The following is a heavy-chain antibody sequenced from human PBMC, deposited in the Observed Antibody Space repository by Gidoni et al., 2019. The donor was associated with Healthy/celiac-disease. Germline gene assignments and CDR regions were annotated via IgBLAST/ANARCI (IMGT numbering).Heavy chain of an antibody. J-gene: IGHJ3*02. V-gene: IGHV4-59*01. CDR1: GGSISSYY. CDR3: ARTRGDAFDI. CDR2: IYYSGST. Sequence: QVQLPESGPGLVKPSETLSLTCTVSGGSISSYYWSWIRQPPGKGLEWIGYIYYSGSTNYNPSLKSRVTISVDTSKNQFSLKLSSVTAADTAVYYCARTRGDAFDIWGQGTMVTVSS.